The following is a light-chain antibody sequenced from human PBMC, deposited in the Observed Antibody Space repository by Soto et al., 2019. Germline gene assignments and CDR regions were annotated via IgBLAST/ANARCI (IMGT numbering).Light chain of an antibody. CDR1: SSNIGSNT. J-gene: IGLJ1*01. CDR2: SNN. CDR3: AAWDDSLNGYV. V-gene: IGLV1-44*01. Sequence: QPVLTQPPSASGTPGQRVTISCSGSSSNIGSNTGNWYQQLPGTAPKLLIYSNNQRPSGVPDRFSGSKSGTSASLAISGLQSEDEADYYCAAWDDSLNGYVFGTGTKVTVL.